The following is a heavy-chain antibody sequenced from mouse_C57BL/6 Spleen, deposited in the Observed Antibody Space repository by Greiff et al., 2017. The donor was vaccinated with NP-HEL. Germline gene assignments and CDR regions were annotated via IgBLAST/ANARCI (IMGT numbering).Heavy chain of an antibody. CDR1: GYTFTDYE. V-gene: IGHV1-15*01. J-gene: IGHJ4*01. D-gene: IGHD2-5*01. CDR3: TGWSRYSNCYAMDY. CDR2: IDPETGGT. Sequence: VKLMESGAELVRPGASVTLSCKASGYTFTDYEMHWVKQTPVHGLEWIGAIDPETGGTAYNQKFKGKAILTADKSSSTAYMELRSLTSEDSAVYYCTGWSRYSNCYAMDYWGQGTSVTVSS.